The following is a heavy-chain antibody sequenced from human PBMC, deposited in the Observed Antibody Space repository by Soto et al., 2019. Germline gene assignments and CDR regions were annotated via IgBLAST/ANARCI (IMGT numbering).Heavy chain of an antibody. J-gene: IGHJ3*02. D-gene: IGHD3-22*01. V-gene: IGHV5-51*01. CDR2: IYPGDSDT. Sequence: PGESLKISCKASGYIFTNYWIGWVRQMPGKGLDWMGIIYPGDSDTTYSPSFQGQVTFSADKSISAAYLQWSSLKASDTAVYYCARGYYYDSSGYYLGAGPIRIWGQGTMVTVSS. CDR3: ARGYYYDSSGYYLGAGPIRI. CDR1: GYIFTNYW.